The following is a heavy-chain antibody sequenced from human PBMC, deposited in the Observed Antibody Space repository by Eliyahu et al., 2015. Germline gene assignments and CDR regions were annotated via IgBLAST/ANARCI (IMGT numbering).Heavy chain of an antibody. D-gene: IGHD4-23*01. V-gene: IGHV3-30*18. CDR2: ISSDGSKK. CDR1: EFXFXXYG. J-gene: IGHJ4*02. Sequence: QVQLVESGGGVVQPGRSLRISCAASEFXFXXYGMHWVRQAPGKGLEWVALISSDGSKKYYADSVKGRFTISRDNSKTTLYLQMNSLRPEDTAVYYCAKETRSGMTTVAHFDYWGQGTLVTVSS. CDR3: AKETRSGMTTVAHFDY.